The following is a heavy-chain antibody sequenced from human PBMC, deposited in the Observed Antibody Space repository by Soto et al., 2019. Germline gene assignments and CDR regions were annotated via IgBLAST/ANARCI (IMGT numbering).Heavy chain of an antibody. J-gene: IGHJ4*02. CDR1: GYSFTSYD. V-gene: IGHV1-8*01. CDR2: MNPNSGNT. D-gene: IGHD1-26*01. CDR3: AGEKVGTTGIDF. Sequence: VQLVQSGAEVKKPGASVKVSCKASGYSFTSYDINWVPQATGQGLEWMGWMNPNSGNTGYAQKFQGRVTMPRDNSIPTAYMELTSLRDDDSAVYYCAGEKVGTTGIDFWGQGTLVTVSS.